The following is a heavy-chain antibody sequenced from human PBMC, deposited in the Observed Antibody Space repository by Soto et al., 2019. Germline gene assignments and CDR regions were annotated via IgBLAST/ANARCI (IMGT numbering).Heavy chain of an antibody. D-gene: IGHD6-19*01. Sequence: PSETLSLTCAVSGGSISSSNWWSWVRQPPGKGLEWIGEIYHSGSTNYNPSLKSRVTISVDKSKNQFSLKLSSVTAADTAVYYCSMILVSSGWYDYYYYGMDVWGQGTTVTVSS. J-gene: IGHJ6*02. V-gene: IGHV4-4*02. CDR1: GGSISSSNW. CDR3: SMILVSSGWYDYYYYGMDV. CDR2: IYHSGST.